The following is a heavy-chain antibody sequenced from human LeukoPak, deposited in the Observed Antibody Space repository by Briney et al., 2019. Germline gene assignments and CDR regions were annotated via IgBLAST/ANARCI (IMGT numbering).Heavy chain of an antibody. CDR3: AKDSVARNRVYDEFDI. J-gene: IGHJ3*02. V-gene: IGHV3-23*01. CDR1: GFTFNNYA. D-gene: IGHD3-16*01. Sequence: GGSLRLSCAASGFTFNNYAMNWVRQAPGKGLEWVSHITGPGDRTYFADSVKGRFTMSRDNSRNTLYLQMNSPRAEDTAVYYCAKDSVARNRVYDEFDIWGQGTMVSVSS. CDR2: ITGPGDRT.